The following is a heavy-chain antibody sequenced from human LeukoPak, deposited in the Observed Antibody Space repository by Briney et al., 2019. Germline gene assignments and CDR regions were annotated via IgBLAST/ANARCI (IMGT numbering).Heavy chain of an antibody. Sequence: PSETPSLTCAVSGGSFSGYYWTWIRQPPGKGLEWIGEINHSGSANYSPSLSSRVTISLDMSENQFSLKLTSVTAADTAVYYCARGQGTVTTHWGQGTLVTVSS. D-gene: IGHD4-17*01. V-gene: IGHV4-34*01. CDR1: GGSFSGYY. J-gene: IGHJ4*02. CDR3: ARGQGTVTTH. CDR2: INHSGSA.